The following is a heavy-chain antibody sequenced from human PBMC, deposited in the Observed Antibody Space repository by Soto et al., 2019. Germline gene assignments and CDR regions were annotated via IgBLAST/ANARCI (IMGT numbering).Heavy chain of an antibody. J-gene: IGHJ4*02. CDR1: GDTFNFYS. Sequence: QVQLVQSGAEVKSAGSSVKVSCKASGDTFNFYSINWVRQAPGLGLEWVGRVNPILSMSNYAQRFQGRVTMTADKSTGTAYIELRSLTSEDTAIYYCASNYGSEYRALHSWGQRALVTVSS. V-gene: IGHV1-69*02. CDR2: VNPILSMS. D-gene: IGHD3-10*01. CDR3: ASNYGSEYRALHS.